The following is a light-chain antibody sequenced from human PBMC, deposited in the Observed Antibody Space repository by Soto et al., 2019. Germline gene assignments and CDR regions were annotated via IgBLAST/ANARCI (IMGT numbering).Light chain of an antibody. J-gene: IGKJ5*01. Sequence: EIVLTQSPATLSLSPGERATLSCRASQSVSSYLAWYQQKPGQAPRLLIYDASNRATGIPARFSGSGSGTDFTLTISSLEHEDFEVYYCQQRSNWPPGINFGKGTRLEIK. V-gene: IGKV3-11*01. CDR1: QSVSSY. CDR2: DAS. CDR3: QQRSNWPPGIN.